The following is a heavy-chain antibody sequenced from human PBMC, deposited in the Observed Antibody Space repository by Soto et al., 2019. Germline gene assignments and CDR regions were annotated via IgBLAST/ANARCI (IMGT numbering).Heavy chain of an antibody. CDR1: GGSISSSSYY. Sequence: PSETLSLTCTVSGGSISSSSYYWGWIRQPPGKGLEWIGSIYYSGSTYYNPSLKSRVTISVDTSKNQFSLKLSSVTAADTAVYYCAGPPSMGSSGYYRFDYWGQGTLVTVS. V-gene: IGHV4-39*01. J-gene: IGHJ4*02. CDR2: IYYSGST. D-gene: IGHD3-22*01. CDR3: AGPPSMGSSGYYRFDY.